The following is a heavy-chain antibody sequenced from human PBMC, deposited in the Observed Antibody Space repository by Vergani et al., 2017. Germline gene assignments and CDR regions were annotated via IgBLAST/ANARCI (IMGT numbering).Heavy chain of an antibody. V-gene: IGHV3-7*01. J-gene: IGHJ4*02. CDR2: IKQDGSEK. D-gene: IGHD3-3*01. CDR3: ARGPEENDFQSGSCYSFDY. CDR1: GFTFGKYW. Sequence: EVQLLESGGGLVQPGGSLRLSCAASGFTFGKYWMTWVRQAPGKGLEWVANIKQDGSEKEYVGSVKGRFTMSRDNAKNSLYLQMNNLRAEDTGVYYCARGPEENDFQSGSCYSFDYCGEGAQVTVSS.